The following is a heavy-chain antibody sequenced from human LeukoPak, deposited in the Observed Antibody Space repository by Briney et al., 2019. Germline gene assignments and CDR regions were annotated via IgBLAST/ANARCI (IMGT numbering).Heavy chain of an antibody. V-gene: IGHV3-48*03. CDR1: GFTFSSYE. CDR3: ARGGTDWDGWTYYYDSSGYWDAFDI. Sequence: PGGSLRLSCAASGFTFSSYEMNWVRQAPGKGLEWVSYISSSGSTIYYADSVKGGFTISRDNAKNSLYLQMNSLRAEDTAVYYCARGGTDWDGWTYYYDSSGYWDAFDIWGQGTMVTVSS. CDR2: ISSSGSTI. D-gene: IGHD3-22*01. J-gene: IGHJ3*02.